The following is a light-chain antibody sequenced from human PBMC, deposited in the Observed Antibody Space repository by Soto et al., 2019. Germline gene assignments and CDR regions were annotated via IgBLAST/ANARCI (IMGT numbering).Light chain of an antibody. Sequence: DIQMTQSPSSLPSSVGYIFTLTCRASQSISTYLNWYQQKPGKAPDLLIYTASSLESGVPSRFSGSGSGTDFTLTISSLQPEDFATYFCQQSYSRPRTFGQGTKVDTK. CDR3: QQSYSRPRT. V-gene: IGKV1-39*01. CDR2: TAS. CDR1: QSISTY. J-gene: IGKJ1*01.